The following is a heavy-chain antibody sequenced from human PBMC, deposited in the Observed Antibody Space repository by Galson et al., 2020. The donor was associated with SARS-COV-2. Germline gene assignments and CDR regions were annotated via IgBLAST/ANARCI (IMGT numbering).Heavy chain of an antibody. V-gene: IGHV4-39*01. CDR1: GGSISSSSYY. D-gene: IGHD3-10*01. CDR2: IYYSGST. CDR3: ASHLLWFGVFTLDAFDI. Sequence: SETLSLTCTVSGGSISSSSYYWGWIRQPPGKGLEWIGSIYYSGSTYYNPSLKSRVTISVDTSKNQFSLKLSSVTAADTAVYYCASHLLWFGVFTLDAFDILGQGTMVTVSS. J-gene: IGHJ3*02.